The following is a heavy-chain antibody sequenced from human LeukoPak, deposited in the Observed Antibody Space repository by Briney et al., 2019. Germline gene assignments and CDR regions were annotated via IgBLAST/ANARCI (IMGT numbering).Heavy chain of an antibody. CDR1: GGSISSYY. CDR3: ARLWFREFAWWFDP. Sequence: SETLSLTCTVSGGSISSYYWSWIRQPPGKGLEWIGYIYYSGSTNYNPSLKSRVTISVDTSKDQFSLKLSSVTAADTAVYYCARLWFREFAWWFDPWGQGTLVTVSS. CDR2: IYYSGST. D-gene: IGHD3-10*01. J-gene: IGHJ5*02. V-gene: IGHV4-59*01.